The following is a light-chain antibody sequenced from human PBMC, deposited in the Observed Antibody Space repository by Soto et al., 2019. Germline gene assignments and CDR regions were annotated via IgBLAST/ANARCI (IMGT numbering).Light chain of an antibody. J-gene: IGLJ1*01. V-gene: IGLV2-18*02. CDR2: EVT. Sequence: QSVLTQPPSVSGSPGQSVTISCTGTSSDVGKYDRVSWYQQPPGTAPKLIIYEVTNRPSGVPARFSGSKSGNTASQTISGLQADDEADYYCSSYISTSRYVFGAGTKLTVL. CDR3: SSYISTSRYV. CDR1: SSDVGKYDR.